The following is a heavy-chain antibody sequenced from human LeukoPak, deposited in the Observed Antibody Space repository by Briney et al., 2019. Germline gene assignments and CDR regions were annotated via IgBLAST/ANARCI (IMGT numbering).Heavy chain of an antibody. CDR1: GFTFSDFH. V-gene: IGHV3-11*04. D-gene: IGHD2-8*02. CDR2: ISDRGTTM. J-gene: IGHJ4*02. CDR3: ARSKFRYCPGGI. Sequence: GGSLRLSCAASGFTFSDFHMNWIRQAPGKGPEWVSFISDRGTTMDYADSVRGRFTISRDNAKNSLYLQLTSLRAEDTALYYCARSKFRYCPGGIWGQGTLVTVSS.